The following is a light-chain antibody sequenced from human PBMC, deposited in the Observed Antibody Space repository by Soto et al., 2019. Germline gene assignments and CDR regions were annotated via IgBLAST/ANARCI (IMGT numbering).Light chain of an antibody. CDR3: QQYNSYWT. CDR1: QSISGW. CDR2: DAS. J-gene: IGKJ1*01. Sequence: DIQMTQSPSTLSASVGDRVTITCRASQSISGWLAWYQHKPGKAPKLLIYDASSLQSGVPSRFSGSGSGTHFTLTISSLQPDDFATYYCQQYNSYWTFGQGTKVDIK. V-gene: IGKV1-5*01.